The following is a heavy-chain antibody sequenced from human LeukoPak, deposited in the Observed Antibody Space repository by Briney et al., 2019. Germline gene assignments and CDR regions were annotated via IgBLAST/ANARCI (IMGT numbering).Heavy chain of an antibody. CDR2: IIPIFGTA. V-gene: IGHV1-69*06. CDR1: GGTFSSYA. Sequence: SVKVSCKASGGTFSSYAISWVRQAPGQGLEWMGGIIPIFGTANYAQKLQGRVTITADKSTSTAYMGLSSLRSEDTAVYYCARDPGKDYGDYYFDYWGQGTLVTVSS. CDR3: ARDPGKDYGDYYFDY. J-gene: IGHJ4*02. D-gene: IGHD4-17*01.